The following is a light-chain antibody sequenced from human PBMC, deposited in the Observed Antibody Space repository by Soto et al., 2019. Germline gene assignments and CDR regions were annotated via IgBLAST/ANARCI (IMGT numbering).Light chain of an antibody. CDR3: HQYNKWPLT. V-gene: IGKV3D-15*01. Sequence: VMTQSPATLSVSPGERATLSCRASQSVSSYLAWYQQKPGQAPRLLMYEASNRATGIPARFSGGGSGTDFTLTISSLEPEDFAVYYCHQYNKWPLTFGQGTKVDIK. CDR1: QSVSSY. J-gene: IGKJ1*01. CDR2: EAS.